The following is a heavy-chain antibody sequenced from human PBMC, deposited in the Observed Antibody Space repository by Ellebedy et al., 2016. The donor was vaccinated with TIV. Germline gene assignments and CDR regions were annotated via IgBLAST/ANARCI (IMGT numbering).Heavy chain of an antibody. V-gene: IGHV7-4-1*02. D-gene: IGHD4-17*01. J-gene: IGHJ4*02. Sequence: ASVKVSCKASGYTFTGYSINWVRQPPGQGLEGMGCIIINTGNPTYAQGFTGRIVFSLDTSVNTAYPQLSSLKAEDTAVNYCARVVTTVTDYWGQGTLVTVSS. CDR1: GYTFTGYS. CDR2: IIINTGNP. CDR3: ARVVTTVTDY.